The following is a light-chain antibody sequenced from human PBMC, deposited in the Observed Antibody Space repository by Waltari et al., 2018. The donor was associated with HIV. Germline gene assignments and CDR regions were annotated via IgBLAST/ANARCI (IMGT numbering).Light chain of an antibody. CDR3: AAWDDSLSVV. Sequence: QSVLTQPPSASGTPGQRVTYSCSGSTSTLGRYYVYWYQQLPGTAPKLLISRNNQRPSGVPDRFSGSKSGTSASLAISGLRSEDEADYYCAAWDDSLSVVFGGGTKLTVL. CDR1: TSTLGRYY. V-gene: IGLV1-47*01. CDR2: RNN. J-gene: IGLJ2*01.